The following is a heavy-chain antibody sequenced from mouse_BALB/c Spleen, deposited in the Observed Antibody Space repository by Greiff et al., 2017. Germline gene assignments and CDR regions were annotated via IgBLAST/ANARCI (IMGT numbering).Heavy chain of an antibody. CDR3: TSTGTGAWFAY. D-gene: IGHD4-1*02. CDR1: GFTFSNYW. J-gene: IGHJ3*01. CDR2: IRLKSNNYAT. Sequence: EVMLVESGGGLVQPGGSMKLSCVASGFTFSNYWMTWVRQSPEKGLEWVAEIRLKSNNYATHYAESVKGRFTISRDDSKRNVYLQMNNLRAEDTGIYYCTSTGTGAWFAYWGQGTLVTVSA. V-gene: IGHV6-6*02.